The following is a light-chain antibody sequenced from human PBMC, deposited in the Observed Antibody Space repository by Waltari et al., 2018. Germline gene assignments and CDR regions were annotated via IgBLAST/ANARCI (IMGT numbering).Light chain of an antibody. J-gene: IGKJ2*01. V-gene: IGKV3-15*01. Sequence: EIVMTQSPATLSVSPGERATPSCRASQSVSSNLALYHQKPGQAPRLLIYGASTRATGIPARFSGSGSGTEFTLTISSLQSEDFAVYYCQQYNNWPPTFGQGTKLEIK. CDR1: QSVSSN. CDR3: QQYNNWPPT. CDR2: GAS.